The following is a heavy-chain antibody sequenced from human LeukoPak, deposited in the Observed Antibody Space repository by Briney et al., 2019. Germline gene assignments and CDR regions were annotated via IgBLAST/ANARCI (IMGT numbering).Heavy chain of an antibody. CDR1: GYTFTSYG. J-gene: IGHJ4*02. D-gene: IGHD3-10*01. Sequence: SVKVSCKASGYTFTSYGISWVRQAPGQGLEWMGGIIPIFGTANYAQKFQGRVTITADESTSTAYMELSSLRSEDTAVYYCARDLYYGSGSYYNFDYWGQGTLVTVSS. CDR3: ARDLYYGSGSYYNFDY. CDR2: IIPIFGTA. V-gene: IGHV1-69*13.